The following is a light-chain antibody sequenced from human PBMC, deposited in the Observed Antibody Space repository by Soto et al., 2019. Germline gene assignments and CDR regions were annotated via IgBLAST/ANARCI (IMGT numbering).Light chain of an antibody. V-gene: IGKV3-20*01. CDR2: GAS. CDR1: QSVNNNY. J-gene: IGKJ1*01. CDR3: QQYGSSPKA. Sequence: EIVLMQSPGTLSLSPGEGATLSCRASQSVNNNYLAWYQQRPGQAPTVLIYGASSRATGIPDRFSGSGSGTDFTLTISRLEPEDFAVYYCQQYGSSPKAFGQGTKVEIK.